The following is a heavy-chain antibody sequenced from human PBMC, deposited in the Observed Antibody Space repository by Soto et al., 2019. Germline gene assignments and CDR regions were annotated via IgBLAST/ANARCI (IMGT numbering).Heavy chain of an antibody. CDR1: GGSISSGDYY. Sequence: PSETLSLTFNVSGGSISSGDYYWSWIRLPPGKGLEWIGYIYYSGITNYNPPLKSRVTISVDTSKNQFSLRLTSMTAADTAVYYCVASLAASGINWLDPWGQGTLVTVSS. J-gene: IGHJ5*02. CDR3: VASLAASGINWLDP. D-gene: IGHD6-13*01. V-gene: IGHV4-30-4*01. CDR2: IYYSGIT.